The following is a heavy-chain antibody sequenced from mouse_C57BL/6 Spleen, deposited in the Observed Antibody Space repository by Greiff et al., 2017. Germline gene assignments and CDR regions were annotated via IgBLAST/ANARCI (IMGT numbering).Heavy chain of an antibody. CDR2: ISYSGST. Sequence: EVQLQESGPGMVKPSQSLSLTCTVTGYSITSGYDWHWIRHFPGNKLEWMGYISYSGSTNYNPSLKSRISITHDTSKNHFFLKLNSVTTEDTATYYCAREGIYYGSSYSYWYCDVWGTGTTVTVSS. J-gene: IGHJ1*03. V-gene: IGHV3-1*01. CDR3: AREGIYYGSSYSYWYCDV. D-gene: IGHD1-1*01. CDR1: GYSITSGYD.